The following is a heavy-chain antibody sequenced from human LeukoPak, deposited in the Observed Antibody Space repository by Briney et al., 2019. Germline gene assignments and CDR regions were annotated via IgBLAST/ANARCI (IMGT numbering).Heavy chain of an antibody. CDR2: ISHSGST. Sequence: PSETLSLTCAVYGGSFSAYYWSWIRQPPGKGLEWIGEISHSGSTNYNPSLKSRVTISVDTSKNQFSLKLSSVTAADTAVYYCARAYSSSSANWFDPWGQGTLVTVSS. CDR1: GGSFSAYY. CDR3: ARAYSSSSANWFDP. J-gene: IGHJ5*02. V-gene: IGHV4-34*01. D-gene: IGHD6-6*01.